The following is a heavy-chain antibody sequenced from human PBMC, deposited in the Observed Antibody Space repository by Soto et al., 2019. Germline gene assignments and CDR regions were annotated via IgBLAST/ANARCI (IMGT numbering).Heavy chain of an antibody. D-gene: IGHD3-3*01. V-gene: IGHV4-34*01. CDR3: ARGHKVLRFSYYYYYGMDV. J-gene: IGHJ6*02. CDR1: CGSFSGYY. CDR2: INHSGST. Sequence: SETLSLTCAVYCGSFSGYYWSWIRQPPGKGLEWIGEINHSGSTNYNPSLKSRVTISVDTSKNQFSLKLSSVTAADTAVYYCARGHKVLRFSYYYYYGMDVWGQGTTVTVSS.